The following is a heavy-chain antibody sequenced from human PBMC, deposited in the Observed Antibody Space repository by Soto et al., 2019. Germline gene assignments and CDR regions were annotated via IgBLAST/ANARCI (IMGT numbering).Heavy chain of an antibody. J-gene: IGHJ3*02. CDR2: TYFRARWYN. D-gene: IGHD4-17*01. Sequence: SQTLSLTCAISGDGVSSNSAAWNWIRQSPSRGLEWLGRTYFRARWYNDYAVSLKSRLTINPDTSKNQFSLQLTSVAPADTAVYYCAREDNGAFNAFDIWGQGTMVTVSS. V-gene: IGHV6-1*01. CDR3: AREDNGAFNAFDI. CDR1: GDGVSSNSAA.